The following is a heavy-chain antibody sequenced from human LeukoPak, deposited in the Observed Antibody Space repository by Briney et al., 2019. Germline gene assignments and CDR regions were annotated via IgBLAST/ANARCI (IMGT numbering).Heavy chain of an antibody. V-gene: IGHV4-59*08. Sequence: PSETLPLTCTVSAASISGFYWSWIRQPPGKGLEWIGYIYYSGSTHYNPSLKSRVTISVDTSKNQFSLKLSSVTAADTAVYYCARLLRYSNYYYYGMDVWGQGTTVTVSS. CDR1: AASISGFY. CDR3: ARLLRYSNYYYYGMDV. D-gene: IGHD4-11*01. CDR2: IYYSGST. J-gene: IGHJ6*02.